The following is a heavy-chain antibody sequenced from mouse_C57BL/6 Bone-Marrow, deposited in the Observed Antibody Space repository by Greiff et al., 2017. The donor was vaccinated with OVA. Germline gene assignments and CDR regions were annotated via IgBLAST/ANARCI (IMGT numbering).Heavy chain of an antibody. CDR1: GYTFTSYW. J-gene: IGHJ1*03. Sequence: QVQLQQPGPELVMPGASVTLSCKASGYTFTSYWMHWVKQRPGQGLEWIGEIDPADSYTNYNQKFKGKSTLTVDKSSSTAYMQLSSLTSEDSAVYYCARQKYFDVWGTGTTVTVSS. CDR2: IDPADSYT. V-gene: IGHV1-69*01. CDR3: ARQKYFDV.